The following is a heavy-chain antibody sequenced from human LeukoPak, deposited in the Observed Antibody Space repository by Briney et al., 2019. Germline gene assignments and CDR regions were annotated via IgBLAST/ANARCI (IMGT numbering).Heavy chain of an antibody. CDR3: ASSGSYRFDY. J-gene: IGHJ4*02. V-gene: IGHV3-48*01. CDR1: GFTFSSYS. CDR2: ITASGTAM. Sequence: GGSLRLSCAASGFTFSSYSMNWVRQAPGKGLEWVSHITASGTAMFYADSVKGRFTISRDNAKNSLYLQMNSLRVEDTAVYYCASSGSYRFDYWGQGTLVTVSS. D-gene: IGHD1-26*01.